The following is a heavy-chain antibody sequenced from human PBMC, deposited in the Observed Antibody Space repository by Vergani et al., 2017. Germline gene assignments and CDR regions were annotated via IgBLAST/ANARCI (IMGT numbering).Heavy chain of an antibody. CDR1: GGSFNDYW. D-gene: IGHD2-8*01. J-gene: IGHJ4*02. V-gene: IGHV4-34*01. CDR2: IRHDGIT. Sequence: QAQLQQWCAWLLKPSETLSLTCAIYGGSFNDYWWTWIRQPPGKGLEWIGEIRHDGITHYSPSLKSRVTISIDTSTHQFSLNLRSVTAADTAVYYCAREGYCTNGVCFTLFDVWGQGALVTVSS. CDR3: AREGYCTNGVCFTLFDV.